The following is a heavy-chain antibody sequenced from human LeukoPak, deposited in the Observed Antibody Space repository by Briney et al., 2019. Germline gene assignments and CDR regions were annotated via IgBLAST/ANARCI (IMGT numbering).Heavy chain of an antibody. CDR1: GFTVSSNY. CDR3: ARAPAGSGSQGHYYYGMDV. V-gene: IGHV3-53*01. CDR2: IYSGGSI. Sequence: GGSLRLSCAASGFTVSSNYMSWVRQAPGKGLEWVSVIYSGGSIYYADSVKGRFTISRDNSKNTLYLQMNSLRAEDTAVYYCARAPAGSGSQGHYYYGMDVWGQGTTVTVSS. J-gene: IGHJ6*02. D-gene: IGHD1-26*01.